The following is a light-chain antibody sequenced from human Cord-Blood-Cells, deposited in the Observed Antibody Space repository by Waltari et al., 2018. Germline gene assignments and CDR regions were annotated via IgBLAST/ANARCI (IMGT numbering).Light chain of an antibody. CDR3: CSYAGSSTYV. CDR2: EVS. CDR1: SRDVGSYTL. J-gene: IGLJ1*01. V-gene: IGLV2-23*02. Sequence: QSALTQPASVSGSPGQSITISCTGTSRDVGSYTLVSWYQQNPGKARKLMIYEVSERPSGGSDRFAGSKSGNTASLTISGLQAEDEADYYCCSYAGSSTYVFGTGTKVTVL.